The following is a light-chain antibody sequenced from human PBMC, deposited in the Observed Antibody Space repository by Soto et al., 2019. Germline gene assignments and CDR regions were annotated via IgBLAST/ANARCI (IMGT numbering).Light chain of an antibody. J-gene: IGLJ2*01. V-gene: IGLV2-8*01. CDR3: TSYAGSNKPA. Sequence: QSVLTQPPSASGSPGQSVAISCSGTSSDVGGYNYVSWYQQHPGKAPKLMIYDVNKRPSGVPDRFSGSKSGNTASLTVSWIKAEDEHDYYCTSYAGSNKPAFGGGTKLTVL. CDR2: DVN. CDR1: SSDVGGYNY.